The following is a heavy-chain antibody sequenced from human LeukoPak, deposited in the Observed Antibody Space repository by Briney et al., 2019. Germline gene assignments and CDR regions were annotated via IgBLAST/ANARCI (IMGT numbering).Heavy chain of an antibody. CDR1: GGSISSGGYF. CDR3: ARARNLGYFDWLPLSSLFDY. J-gene: IGHJ4*02. D-gene: IGHD3-9*01. V-gene: IGHV4-30-4*08. CDR2: IYYSGST. Sequence: SETLSLTCTVSGGSISSGGYFWNWIRQPPGKGLEWIGYIYYSGSTYYNPSLKSRVTISVDTSKNQFSLKLSSVTAADTAVYYCARARNLGYFDWLPLSSLFDYWGQRTLVTVSS.